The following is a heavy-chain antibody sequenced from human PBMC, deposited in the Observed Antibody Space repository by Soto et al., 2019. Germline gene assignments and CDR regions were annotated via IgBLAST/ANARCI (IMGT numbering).Heavy chain of an antibody. Sequence: GGSLRLSCAASGFTFSSYAMHWVRQAPGKGLEWVAVISYDGSNKYYADSVKGRFTISRDNSKNTLYLQMNSLRAEDTAVFYCASADSGSYYAYYYYAAMDVWGQGTTVTVSS. J-gene: IGHJ6*02. CDR2: ISYDGSNK. V-gene: IGHV3-30-3*01. CDR3: ASADSGSYYAYYYYAAMDV. CDR1: GFTFSSYA. D-gene: IGHD1-26*01.